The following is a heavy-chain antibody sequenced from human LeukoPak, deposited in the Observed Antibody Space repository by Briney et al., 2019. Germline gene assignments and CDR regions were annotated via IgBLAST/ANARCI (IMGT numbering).Heavy chain of an antibody. CDR2: ISASGGST. CDR3: ARLRLHRKYYFDY. V-gene: IGHV3-23*01. J-gene: IGHJ4*02. CDR1: GFTLSSYA. D-gene: IGHD3-16*01. Sequence: GGSLRLSCAASGFTLSSYAMSWVRQAPGKGLEWVSSISASGGSTNYADSVKGRFTISRDNSKNTVYLQMNSLRAEDTAVYYCARLRLHRKYYFDYWGQGTLVTVSS.